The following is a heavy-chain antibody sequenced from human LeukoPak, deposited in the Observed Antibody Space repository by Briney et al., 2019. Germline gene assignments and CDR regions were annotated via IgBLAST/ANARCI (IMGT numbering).Heavy chain of an antibody. J-gene: IGHJ4*02. CDR2: INPNSGGT. CDR1: GYTFTGYY. V-gene: IGHV1-2*02. Sequence: ASVKVSCKASGYTFTGYYMHWVRQAPGQGLEWMGWINPNSGGTNYAQKFQGRVTMTRDTSISTAYMELSRLRSDDTAVYYCARVGVEGYSSSWFDYWGQGTLVTVSS. D-gene: IGHD6-13*01. CDR3: ARVGVEGYSSSWFDY.